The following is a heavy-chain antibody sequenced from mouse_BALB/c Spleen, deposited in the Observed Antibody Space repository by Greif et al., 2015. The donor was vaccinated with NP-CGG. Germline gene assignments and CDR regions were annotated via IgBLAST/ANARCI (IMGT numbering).Heavy chain of an antibody. Sequence: VKVVESGPGLVAPSQSLSITCTVSGFSLTSYGVHWVRQPPGKGLEWLGVIWAGGSTNYNSALMSRLSISKDNSKSQVFLKMNSLQTDDTAMYYCARGRYDAYAMDYWGQGTSVTVSS. CDR3: ARGRYDAYAMDY. V-gene: IGHV2-9*02. CDR2: IWAGGST. D-gene: IGHD2-14*01. J-gene: IGHJ4*01. CDR1: GFSLTSYG.